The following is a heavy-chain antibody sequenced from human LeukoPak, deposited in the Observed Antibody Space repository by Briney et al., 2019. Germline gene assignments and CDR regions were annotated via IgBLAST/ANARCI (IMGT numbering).Heavy chain of an antibody. Sequence: PGGSLRPSCAASGFTFSSYGMHWVRQAPGKGLEWVAVIWYDGSNKYYADSVKGRFTISRDNSKNTLYLQMNSLRAKDTAEYYCARRVKRFGIAAAGSYPDVWGKGTTGTVSS. CDR3: ARRVKRFGIAAAGSYPDV. D-gene: IGHD6-13*01. J-gene: IGHJ6*04. V-gene: IGHV3-33*01. CDR1: GFTFSSYG. CDR2: IWYDGSNK.